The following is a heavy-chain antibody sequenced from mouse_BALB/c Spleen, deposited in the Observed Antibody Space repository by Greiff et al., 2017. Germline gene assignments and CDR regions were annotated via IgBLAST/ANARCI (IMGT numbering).Heavy chain of an antibody. CDR3: ARCRSNYYAMDY. CDR2: ISSGSSTI. Sequence: DVKLVESGGGLVQPGGSRKLSCAASGFTFSSFGMHWVRQAPEKGLEWVAYISSGSSTIYYADTVKGRFTISRDNPKNTLFLQMTSLRSEDTAMYYCARCRSNYYAMDYWGQGTSVTVSS. D-gene: IGHD2-14*01. J-gene: IGHJ4*01. V-gene: IGHV5-17*02. CDR1: GFTFSSFG.